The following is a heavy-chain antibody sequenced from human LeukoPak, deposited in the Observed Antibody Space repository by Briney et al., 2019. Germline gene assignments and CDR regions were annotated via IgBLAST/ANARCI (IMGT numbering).Heavy chain of an antibody. V-gene: IGHV3-21*01. CDR2: ISSSSSYI. CDR1: GFTFSSYS. CDR3: ARETGVVAAAGSNYFDY. D-gene: IGHD6-13*01. J-gene: IGHJ4*02. Sequence: PGGSLRLSCAASGFTFSSYSMNWVRQAPGKGLEWVSSISSSSSYIYYADSVKGRFTFSRDNAKNSLYLQMNSLRAEDTAVYYCARETGVVAAAGSNYFDYWGQGTLVTVSS.